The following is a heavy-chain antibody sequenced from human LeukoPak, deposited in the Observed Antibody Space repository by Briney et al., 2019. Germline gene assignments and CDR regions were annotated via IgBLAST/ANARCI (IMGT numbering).Heavy chain of an antibody. CDR1: GGSISSSSCY. CDR3: ARRVSDSYGFYYFDY. Sequence: PSETLSLTCTVSGGSISSSSCYWGWIRQPPGKGLEWIGSIYYSGSTYYNPSLKSRVTISVDTSKNQFSLKLSSVTAADTAVYYCARRVSDSYGFYYFDYWGQGTLVTVSS. CDR2: IYYSGST. V-gene: IGHV4-39*01. D-gene: IGHD5-18*01. J-gene: IGHJ4*02.